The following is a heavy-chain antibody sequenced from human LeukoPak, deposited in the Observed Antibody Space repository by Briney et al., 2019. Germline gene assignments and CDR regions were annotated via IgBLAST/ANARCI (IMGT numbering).Heavy chain of an antibody. CDR1: GFTFSSYS. J-gene: IGHJ5*02. CDR2: IGSSSSYI. D-gene: IGHD2-21*01. CDR3: ARDVPYCGGDCYSVLWFDP. Sequence: AGGSLRLSCAASGFTFSSYSMNWVRQAPGKGLEWVSSIGSSSSYIYYADSVKGRFTISRDNAKNSLYLQMNSLRAEDTAVYYCARDVPYCGGDCYSVLWFDPWGQGTLVTVSS. V-gene: IGHV3-21*01.